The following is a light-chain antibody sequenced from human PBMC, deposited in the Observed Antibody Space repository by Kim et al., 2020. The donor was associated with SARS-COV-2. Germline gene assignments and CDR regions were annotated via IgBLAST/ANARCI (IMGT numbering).Light chain of an antibody. CDR2: EDD. V-gene: IGLV6-57*03. J-gene: IGLJ2*01. CDR1: SGSVDDTY. CDR3: QSYNRDNVL. Sequence: GKTGTISCTRSSGSVDDTYVQWYQQRPGGVPTTVIYEDDQRPSGVSDRFSGSIDNSSNSASLTISGLRTEDEADYYCQSYNRDNVLFGGGTQLTVL.